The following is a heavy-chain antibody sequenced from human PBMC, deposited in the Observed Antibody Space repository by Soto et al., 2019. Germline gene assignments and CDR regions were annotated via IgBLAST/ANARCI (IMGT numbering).Heavy chain of an antibody. Sequence: ITLKESGPTLVKPTQTLTLTCTFSGFSLSISGVGVGWIRQSPGKALEWLAVIYWDDDKRYSPSLETRLTITKDTSKDQVVLKMTNMDPVDTGTYYCVHLVAAAGSSFYYYYYGLDVWGQGTTVTVSS. V-gene: IGHV2-5*02. J-gene: IGHJ6*02. CDR1: GFSLSISGVG. D-gene: IGHD6-13*01. CDR2: IYWDDDK. CDR3: VHLVAAAGSSFYYYYYGLDV.